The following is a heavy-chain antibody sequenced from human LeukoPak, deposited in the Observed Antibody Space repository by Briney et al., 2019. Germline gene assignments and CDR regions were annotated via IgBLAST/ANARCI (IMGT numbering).Heavy chain of an antibody. D-gene: IGHD3-22*01. V-gene: IGHV3-9*01. CDR3: AKDIDSSGHGGFHY. J-gene: IGHJ4*02. Sequence: PGRSLRLSCAASGFTLPDFAMHWVRQAPRKGLEWVSGITWNGGSIGYADSVKGRFTISRDNAKNSLYLQMNSLRTEDTAFYYCAKDIDSSGHGGFHYWGQGTLVTVPS. CDR2: ITWNGGSI. CDR1: GFTLPDFA.